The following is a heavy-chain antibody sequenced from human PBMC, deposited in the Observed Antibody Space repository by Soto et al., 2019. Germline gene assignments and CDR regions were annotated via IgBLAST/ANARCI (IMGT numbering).Heavy chain of an antibody. CDR1: GGSISRYY. Sequence: PSDTLSLTCTVSGGSISRYYWSWIRQPPGKGLEWIGYINYSGSTNYNPSLKSRVTISVDTSKNQFSLKLSSVTAADTAVYYCASRGIVVTWFDYWGQGTLVTVSS. D-gene: IGHD5-12*01. CDR3: ASRGIVVTWFDY. V-gene: IGHV4-59*07. CDR2: INYSGST. J-gene: IGHJ4*02.